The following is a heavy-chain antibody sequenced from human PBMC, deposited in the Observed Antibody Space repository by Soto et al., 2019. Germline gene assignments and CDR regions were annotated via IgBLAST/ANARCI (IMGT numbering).Heavy chain of an antibody. CDR3: ARHLDRSGYSPTGWFDP. CDR1: GGSISSSSYY. D-gene: IGHD3-22*01. J-gene: IGHJ5*02. CDR2: IYYSGST. Sequence: XATLSLTFTVSGGSISSSSYYGGGIRQPPGKGLEWIGSIYYSGSTYYSPSLKSRVTISVDTSKNQFSLKLGSVTAADTAVYYCARHLDRSGYSPTGWFDPWGQGTLVTVSS. V-gene: IGHV4-39*01.